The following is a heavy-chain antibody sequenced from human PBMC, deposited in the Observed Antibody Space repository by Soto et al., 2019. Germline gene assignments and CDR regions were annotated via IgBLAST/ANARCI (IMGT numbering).Heavy chain of an antibody. Sequence: QVTLKESGPVLVKPTETLTLTCTVSGFSLSNARMGVSWIRQPPGKALEWLAHIFSNDEKSYSTSLKSSLTISHDTSKRQVVLTMTNMDPVDTATYYRARTLRSPALVFDYWGQGTLVTVSS. V-gene: IGHV2-26*01. J-gene: IGHJ4*02. D-gene: IGHD6-6*01. CDR3: ARTLRSPALVFDY. CDR1: GFSLSNARMG. CDR2: IFSNDEK.